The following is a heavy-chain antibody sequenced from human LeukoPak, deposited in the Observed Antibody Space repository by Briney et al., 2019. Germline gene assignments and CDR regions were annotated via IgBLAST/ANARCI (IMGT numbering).Heavy chain of an antibody. J-gene: IGHJ4*02. Sequence: KPSETLSLTCTVSGDSISSSNCYWGWIRQPPGKGLEWIGSIYFSGGTYYNASLKSRVTISVDTSKNQFSLRLSSVTAADTALYYCARATWIQLWLLDYWGQGTLVTVSS. CDR3: ARATWIQLWLLDY. D-gene: IGHD5-18*01. CDR1: GDSISSSNCY. CDR2: IYFSGGT. V-gene: IGHV4-39*07.